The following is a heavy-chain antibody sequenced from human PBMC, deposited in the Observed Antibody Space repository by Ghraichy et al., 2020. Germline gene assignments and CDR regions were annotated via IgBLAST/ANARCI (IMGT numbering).Heavy chain of an antibody. D-gene: IGHD6-13*01. CDR2: IDPSDSYT. CDR3: ARRREQQLGPGAFDI. V-gene: IGHV5-10-1*01. CDR1: GYSFTSYW. J-gene: IGHJ3*02. Sequence: GESLNISCKGSGYSFTSYWISWVRQMPGKGLEWMGRIDPSDSYTNYSPSFQGHVTISADKSISTAYLQWSSLKASDTAMYYCARRREQQLGPGAFDIWGQGKMVTVSS.